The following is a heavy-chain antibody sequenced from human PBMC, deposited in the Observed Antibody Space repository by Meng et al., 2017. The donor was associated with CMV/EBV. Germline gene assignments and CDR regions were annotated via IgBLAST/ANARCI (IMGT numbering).Heavy chain of an antibody. CDR2: ISSNGGST. J-gene: IGHJ6*02. CDR3: ARSVGELPVYYYGMDV. Sequence: GESLKTSWAASGFTFSSYAMHWGRQAPGKGLEYVSAISSNGGSTYYADSVKGRFTISRDKSKNTLYLQMGSLRAEDMAVYYGARSVGELPVYYYGMDVWGQGTTVTVSS. V-gene: IGHV3-64*02. D-gene: IGHD1-26*01. CDR1: GFTFSSYA.